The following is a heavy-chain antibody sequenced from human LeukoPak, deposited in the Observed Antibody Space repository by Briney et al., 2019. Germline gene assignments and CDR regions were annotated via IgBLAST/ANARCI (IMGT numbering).Heavy chain of an antibody. CDR2: IYYSGAT. V-gene: IGHV4-59*01. Sequence: SETLSLTCTVSGGSISTYYWTWIRQPPGKGLEWIGYIYYSGATNYNPSLKSRVTISVDTSKNQFSLKLSSVTAADTAVYYCARGVYIAAAQYGFWGQETLVTVSS. CDR1: GGSISTYY. J-gene: IGHJ4*02. D-gene: IGHD6-13*01. CDR3: ARGVYIAAAQYGF.